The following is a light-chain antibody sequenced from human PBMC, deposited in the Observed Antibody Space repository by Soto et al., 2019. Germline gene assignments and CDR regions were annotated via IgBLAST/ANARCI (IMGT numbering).Light chain of an antibody. CDR2: KGT. CDR3: CSSAPESTYV. Sequence: QSVLAQPASVSGSPGQSITISCTGTSSDVGAYNSVSWYQQHPHRAPQVIIYKGTQRPSGVSNRFSGSTSGNAASLTISALQTDDEADYFYCSSAPESTYVCGTGTKV. CDR1: SSDVGAYNS. J-gene: IGLJ1*01. V-gene: IGLV2-23*01.